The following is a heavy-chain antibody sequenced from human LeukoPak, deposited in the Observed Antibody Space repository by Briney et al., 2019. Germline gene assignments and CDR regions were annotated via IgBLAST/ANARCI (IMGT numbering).Heavy chain of an antibody. V-gene: IGHV1-2*02. CDR1: GYTFTGYY. CDR2: INPNSGGT. D-gene: IGHD3-10*01. Sequence: ASVKVSCKASGYTFTGYYMHWVRQAPGQGLEWMGWINPNSGGTNYAQKFQGRVTMTRDTSISTAYMELSRLRSDDTAVYYCAREYYYGSRSISPWGQGTLVTVSS. CDR3: AREYYYGSRSISP. J-gene: IGHJ5*02.